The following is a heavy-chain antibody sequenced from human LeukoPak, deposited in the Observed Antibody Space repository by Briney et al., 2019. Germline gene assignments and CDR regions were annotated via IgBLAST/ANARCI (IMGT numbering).Heavy chain of an antibody. CDR1: GGSFSGYY. D-gene: IGHD3-22*01. J-gene: IGHJ4*02. CDR3: ARGRPLYYYDSSGYYVLSPYYFDY. V-gene: IGHV4-34*01. Sequence: PSETLSLTCAVYGGSFSGYYWSWIRQPPGKGLEWTGEINHSGSTNYNPSLKSRVTISVDTSKNQFSLKLSSVTAADTAVYYCARGRPLYYYDSSGYYVLSPYYFDYWGQGTLVTVSS. CDR2: INHSGST.